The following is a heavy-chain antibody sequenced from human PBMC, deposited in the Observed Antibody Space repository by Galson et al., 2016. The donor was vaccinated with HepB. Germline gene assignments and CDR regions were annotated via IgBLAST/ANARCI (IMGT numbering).Heavy chain of an antibody. CDR1: GFTFSSYG. J-gene: IGHJ6*02. CDR3: ARGGLMDYYYHGMDV. CDR2: ISYDGSNK. D-gene: IGHD2-8*01. Sequence: SLRLSCAASGFTFSSYGMHWVRQAPGKGLEWVAVISYDGSNKYYADSVKGRFTISRDNSKNALYLQTNSLRVDDTAVYYCARGGLMDYYYHGMDVWGQGTTVIVSS. V-gene: IGHV3-30*03.